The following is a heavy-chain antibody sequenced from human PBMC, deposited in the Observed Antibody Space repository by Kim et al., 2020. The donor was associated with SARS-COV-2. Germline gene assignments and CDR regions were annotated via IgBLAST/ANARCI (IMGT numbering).Heavy chain of an antibody. V-gene: IGHV3-21*06. J-gene: IGHJ4*02. D-gene: IGHD4-17*01. Sequence: YADAVKGRFTIARDNAKNSVYLQMDSLRADDTAIYYCVRELEYGEYLRNLGYWGQGTLVSVSS. CDR3: VRELEYGEYLRNLGY.